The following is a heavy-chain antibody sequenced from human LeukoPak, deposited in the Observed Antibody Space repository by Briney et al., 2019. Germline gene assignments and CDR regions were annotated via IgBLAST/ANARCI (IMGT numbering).Heavy chain of an antibody. Sequence: SETLSLTCTLSGGSISSGDNYWSWIRQPPGKGLEWIGYIYYRGSTYNNPSLKSRVTLSVNTPKNQFTLKLSAMSAADTGVYYCARGDWYSSSWYNWGQGALVTVSS. CDR3: ARGDWYSSSWYN. CDR2: IYYRGST. D-gene: IGHD6-13*01. V-gene: IGHV4-30-4*08. J-gene: IGHJ4*02. CDR1: GGSISSGDNY.